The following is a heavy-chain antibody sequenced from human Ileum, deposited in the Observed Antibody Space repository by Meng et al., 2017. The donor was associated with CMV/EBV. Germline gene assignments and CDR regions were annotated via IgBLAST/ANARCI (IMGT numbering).Heavy chain of an antibody. V-gene: IGHV2-5*04. CDR2: IYWNDVE. D-gene: IGHD1-26*01. J-gene: IGHJ4*02. CDR1: GFSLTTDGEA. CDR3: IYGEAKF. Sequence: HITLREYGPALVNPTPTLTLTCTYSGFSLTTDGEAVGWIRQPPGKALEWLALIYWNDVEHYSPALKSMLTITKDTSKDQVVLTMANVDPVDTGTYYCIYGEAKFWGQGTLVTVSS.